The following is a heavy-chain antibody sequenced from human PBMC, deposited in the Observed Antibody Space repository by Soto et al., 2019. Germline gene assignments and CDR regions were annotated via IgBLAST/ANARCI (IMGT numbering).Heavy chain of an antibody. CDR2: ISHDGSDI. D-gene: IGHD3-10*01. J-gene: IGHJ4*02. V-gene: IGHV3-30*18. CDR3: AKESLDYYDLGRFYVPAFDY. Sequence: QVQLVESGGGVVHPGRSLRLSCVTSGFRFSSFNMDWLRQTPGKGLEWVAAISHDGSDISYRDSVKGRFTISRDKSKNTLYLQMDNLRPDDAGVNYCAKESLDYYDLGRFYVPAFDYWGQGTPVSVSS. CDR1: GFRFSSFN.